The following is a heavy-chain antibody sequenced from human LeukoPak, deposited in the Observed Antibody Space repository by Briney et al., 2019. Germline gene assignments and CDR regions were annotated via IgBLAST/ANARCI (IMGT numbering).Heavy chain of an antibody. CDR1: GFAVSSKY. J-gene: IGHJ4*02. CDR3: ARDEHRNPVPDVADY. CDR2: ISSSGYTI. Sequence: GGSLRLSCAVSGFAVSSKYMTWVRQAPGKGLEWVSYISSSGYTIYYADSVKGRFTISRDNAKNSLYLQMNSLRDEDTAVYYCARDEHRNPVPDVADYWGQGTLVTVSS. D-gene: IGHD1-1*01. V-gene: IGHV3-48*02.